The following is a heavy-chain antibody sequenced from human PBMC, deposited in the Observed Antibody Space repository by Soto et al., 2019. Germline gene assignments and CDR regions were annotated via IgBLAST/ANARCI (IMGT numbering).Heavy chain of an antibody. CDR2: IYYNGST. V-gene: IGHV4-59*01. CDR3: ARGIPGSRTYLVVYSSFYYMDV. D-gene: IGHD3-10*01. CDR1: SPSIRSYC. Sequence: PSEPLSLTCTVSSPSIRSYCWSWIRQPPGKGLEWIGYIYYNGSTNYSPSLKSRVTISVDTSKNQFSLKLRSVNAADTAVFYCARGIPGSRTYLVVYSSFYYMDVWGKGTTVTVSS. J-gene: IGHJ6*03.